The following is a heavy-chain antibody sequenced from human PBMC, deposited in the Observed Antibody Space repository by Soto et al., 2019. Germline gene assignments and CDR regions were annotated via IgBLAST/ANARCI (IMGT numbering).Heavy chain of an antibody. Sequence: QVQLVQSGAEVKKPGSSVKVSCKASGGTSSSYPITWGRQPPEQGLEWMGGIFPFFGTANYAQKFQARVTITADESTSTAYMELSSVRSEDTAVYYCARDSDRGNAFDIWGQGTMVTVSS. CDR3: ARDSDRGNAFDI. V-gene: IGHV1-69*01. J-gene: IGHJ3*02. D-gene: IGHD3-16*01. CDR2: IFPFFGTA. CDR1: GGTSSSYP.